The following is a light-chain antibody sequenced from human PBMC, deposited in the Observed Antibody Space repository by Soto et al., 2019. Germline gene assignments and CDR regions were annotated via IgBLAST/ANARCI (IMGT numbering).Light chain of an antibody. CDR2: DVS. CDR1: SSDFGGYNY. CDR3: SSYTRSSTYV. Sequence: QSALTQPASVSGSPGQSITISCTGTSSDFGGYNYVSWYRQHPGRAPKLMIYDVSNRPSGVSNRFSGSKSGNTASLTISGLQAEDEADYYCSSYTRSSTYVFGTGTKVTVL. V-gene: IGLV2-14*01. J-gene: IGLJ1*01.